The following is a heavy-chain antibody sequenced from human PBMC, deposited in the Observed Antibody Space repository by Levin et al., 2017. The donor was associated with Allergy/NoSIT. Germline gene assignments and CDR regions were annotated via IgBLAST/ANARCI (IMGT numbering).Heavy chain of an antibody. V-gene: IGHV1-2*02. CDR1: RYTFTDYY. D-gene: IGHD4-17*01. CDR3: ARNDYGDYVQNFDY. CDR2: VNCNSGDT. Sequence: LGESLKISCKAARYTFTDYYMHWVRQAPGQGLEWMGWVNCNSGDTHYAQKFQGRVTMTRDTSITTAYIELSSLRSDDTALYYCARNDYGDYVQNFDYWGQGTLVTVSS. J-gene: IGHJ4*02.